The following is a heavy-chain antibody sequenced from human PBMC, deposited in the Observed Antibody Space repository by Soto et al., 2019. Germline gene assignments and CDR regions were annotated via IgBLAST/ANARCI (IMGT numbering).Heavy chain of an antibody. D-gene: IGHD2-21*02. Sequence: QVQLVESGGGVVQPGRSLRLSCAASGFTFSSYGMHWVRQAPGKGLEWVAVISYDGSNKYYADSVKGRFTISRDNSKNTLYLQMNILRAEDTAVYYCAKDSHIVVVTAPQHWGQGTLVTVSS. V-gene: IGHV3-30*18. CDR3: AKDSHIVVVTAPQH. CDR2: ISYDGSNK. J-gene: IGHJ1*01. CDR1: GFTFSSYG.